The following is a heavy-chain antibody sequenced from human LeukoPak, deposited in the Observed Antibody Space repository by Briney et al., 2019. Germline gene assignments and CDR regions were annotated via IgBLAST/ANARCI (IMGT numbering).Heavy chain of an antibody. D-gene: IGHD4-17*01. CDR1: GGSISNYY. V-gene: IGHV4-4*07. J-gene: IGHJ5*02. CDR2: IYSSGST. Sequence: PSETLSLTCTVSGGSISNYYWSWIRQPAGKGLEWIGRIYSSGSTNYNSSLKSRITMSVDTSKNQFSLKLSSVTAADTAVYYCARVVSQYGDYAWIVNWFDPWGQGTLVTVSS. CDR3: ARVVSQYGDYAWIVNWFDP.